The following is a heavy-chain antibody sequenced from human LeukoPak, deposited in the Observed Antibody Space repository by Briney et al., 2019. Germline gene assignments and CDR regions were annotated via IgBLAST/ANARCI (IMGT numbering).Heavy chain of an antibody. CDR3: ARGVVITKSPYYFDY. J-gene: IGHJ4*02. V-gene: IGHV1-69*13. Sequence: GASVKVSCKASGGTFSSYAISWVRQAPGQGLEWMGGIIPIFGTANYAQKFQGRVTITADESTSTAYMELSSLRSEDTAVYYCARGVVITKSPYYFDYWGQGTLVTVSS. CDR1: GGTFSSYA. D-gene: IGHD3-22*01. CDR2: IIPIFGTA.